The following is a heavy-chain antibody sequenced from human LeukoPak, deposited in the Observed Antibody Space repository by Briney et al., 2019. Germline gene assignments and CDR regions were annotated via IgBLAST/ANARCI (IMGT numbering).Heavy chain of an antibody. D-gene: IGHD2-2*01. J-gene: IGHJ4*02. Sequence: WXRQXPXQXLEWVGXISAYNGNTNYAQKLQGGVTMTTDTSTSTAYMELRSLRSDDTAVYYCARDLFRPGYCSSTSCYPPDYWGQGTLVTVSS. CDR3: ARDLFRPGYCSSTSCYPPDY. CDR2: ISAYNGNT. V-gene: IGHV1-18*01.